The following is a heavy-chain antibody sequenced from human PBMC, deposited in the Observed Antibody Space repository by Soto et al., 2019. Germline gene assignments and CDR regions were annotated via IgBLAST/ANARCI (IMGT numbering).Heavy chain of an antibody. CDR3: AKDKAITMIVVVFSYFAY. J-gene: IGHJ4*02. D-gene: IGHD3-22*01. CDR2: ISGSGGST. V-gene: IGHV3-23*01. Sequence: PGGSLRLSCAASGFTFSSYAMSWVRQAPGKGLEWVSAISGSGGSTYYADSVKGRFTISRDNSKNTLYLQMNSLRAEDTAVYHWAKDKAITMIVVVFSYFAYGGRGPLVTVPS. CDR1: GFTFSSYA.